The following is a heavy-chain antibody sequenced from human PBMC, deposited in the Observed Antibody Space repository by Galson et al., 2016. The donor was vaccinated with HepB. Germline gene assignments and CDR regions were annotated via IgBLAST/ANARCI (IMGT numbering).Heavy chain of an antibody. V-gene: IGHV3-33*08. CDR3: ARDLSGSYSTDY. CDR1: GFTFRSYA. D-gene: IGHD1-26*01. CDR2: IWYDGSNK. Sequence: SLRLSCAASGFTFRSYAMHWLRQAPGKGLEWMAVIWYDGSNKYYSDSVRGRFTIARDNSKNTLYLQMNSLTAVDTAVYYCARDLSGSYSTDYWGQGTLVIVSS. J-gene: IGHJ4*02.